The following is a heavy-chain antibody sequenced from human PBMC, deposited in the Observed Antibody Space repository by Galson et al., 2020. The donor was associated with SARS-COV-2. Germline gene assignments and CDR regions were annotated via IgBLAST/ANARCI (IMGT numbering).Heavy chain of an antibody. V-gene: IGHV1-46*01. CDR1: GYTFTSYY. Sequence: ASVKVSCKASGYTFTSYYMHWVRQAPGQGLEWMGIINPSGGSTSYAQKFQGGVTMTRDTSISTAYMELSRLRSDDTAVYYCARSYYYDTFDYWGQGTLVTVSS. J-gene: IGHJ4*02. CDR2: INPSGGST. D-gene: IGHD3-22*01. CDR3: ARSYYYDTFDY.